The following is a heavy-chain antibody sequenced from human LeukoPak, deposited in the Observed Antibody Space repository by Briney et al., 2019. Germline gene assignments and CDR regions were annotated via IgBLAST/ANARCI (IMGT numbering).Heavy chain of an antibody. D-gene: IGHD3-22*01. V-gene: IGHV3-20*04. CDR1: GFTFDDDD. CDR2: VNWNGGNT. Sequence: GGSLRLSCAASGFTFDDDDMSWVRQIPGKGLEWVSSVNWNGGNTGYADSVKGRFTISRDNAKNTLYLQMNSLRAEDTAVYYCARTYDSSGYYVYWGQGTLVTVSS. J-gene: IGHJ4*02. CDR3: ARTYDSSGYYVY.